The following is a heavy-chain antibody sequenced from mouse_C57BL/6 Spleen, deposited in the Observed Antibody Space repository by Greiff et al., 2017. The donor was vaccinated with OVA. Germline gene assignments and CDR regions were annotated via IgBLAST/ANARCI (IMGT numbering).Heavy chain of an antibody. CDR3: ARGAYYYGSSYDWYFDV. V-gene: IGHV1-53*01. Sequence: QVQLQQPGTELVKPGASVKLSFTSYWMHWVKQRPGQGLEWIGNINPSNGGTNYNEKFKSKATLTVDKSSSTAYMQLSSLTSEDSAVYYCARGAYYYGSSYDWYFDVWGTGTTVTVSS. CDR2: INPSNGGT. D-gene: IGHD1-1*01. J-gene: IGHJ1*03. CDR1: TSYW.